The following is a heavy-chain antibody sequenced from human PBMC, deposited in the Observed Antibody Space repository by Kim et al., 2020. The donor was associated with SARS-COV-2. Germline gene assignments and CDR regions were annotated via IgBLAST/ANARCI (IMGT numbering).Heavy chain of an antibody. CDR3: ARDRWLPAL. Sequence: GGSLRLSCATSGFTFSDYYMNWIRRAPGKGLEWVSYISPGTSDTNYADSAKGRFTISRDNAKNLLFLQMTSLRAEDTGVYYFARDRWLPALGGR. CDR1: GFTFSDYY. D-gene: IGHD6-19*01. J-gene: IGHJ2*01. CDR2: ISPGTSDT. V-gene: IGHV3-11*06.